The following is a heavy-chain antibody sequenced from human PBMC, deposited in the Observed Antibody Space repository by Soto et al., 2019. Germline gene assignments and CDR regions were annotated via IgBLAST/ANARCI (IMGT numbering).Heavy chain of an antibody. D-gene: IGHD4-17*01. CDR3: AKDVQGYDYGAY. Sequence: QVQLVESGGGVVQPGRSLRLSCATSGFTFSSYALHWVRQAPGKGLEWVAVISYDGNTKYYADSVKGQFTISRDNSKNTLYLEMHSLRPEDTAVSFSAKDVQGYDYGAYWGQGTLVTVSS. CDR1: GFTFSSYA. V-gene: IGHV3-30-3*02. CDR2: ISYDGNTK. J-gene: IGHJ4*02.